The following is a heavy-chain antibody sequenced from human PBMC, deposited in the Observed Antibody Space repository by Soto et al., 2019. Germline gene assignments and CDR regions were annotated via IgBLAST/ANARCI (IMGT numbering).Heavy chain of an antibody. CDR3: ARRYSSSWYYYYYCGMDV. V-gene: IGHV5-51*01. J-gene: IGHJ6*02. D-gene: IGHD6-13*01. CDR1: GYSFTSYW. CDR2: IYPGDSDT. Sequence: PGESLKISCKGSGYSFTSYWIGWVRQMPGKGLEWMGIIYPGDSDTRYSPSFQGQVTISADKSISTAYLQWSSLKASDTAMYYCARRYSSSWYYYYYCGMDVWGQGTTVTVS.